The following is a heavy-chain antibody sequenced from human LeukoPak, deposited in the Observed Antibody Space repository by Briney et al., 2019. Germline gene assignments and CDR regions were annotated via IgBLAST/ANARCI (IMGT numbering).Heavy chain of an antibody. D-gene: IGHD3-3*01. CDR1: GGSFSGYY. V-gene: IGHV4-34*01. CDR3: ARGLFFDYFDY. J-gene: IGHJ4*02. CDR2: INHSGST. Sequence: DPSETLSLTCAVYGGSFSGYYWSWIRQPPGKGLEWIGEINHSGSTNYNPSLKSRVTISVDTSKNQFSLKLSSVTAADTAVYYCARGLFFDYFDYWGQGTLVTVSS.